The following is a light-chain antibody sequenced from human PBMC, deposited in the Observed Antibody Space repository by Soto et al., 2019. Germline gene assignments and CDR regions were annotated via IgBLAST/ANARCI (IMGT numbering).Light chain of an antibody. V-gene: IGLV2-14*03. CDR3: SSYTRRSTVV. CDR2: DVS. Sequence: QSVLTQPASVSGSPGQSSTISCTGTSSDVGGYNYVSWYQQHPGKAPKLMIFDVSNRPSGVSNRFSGSKSGNTASLTISGLQAEDEADYYCSSYTRRSTVVFGGGTKLTVL. CDR1: SSDVGGYNY. J-gene: IGLJ2*01.